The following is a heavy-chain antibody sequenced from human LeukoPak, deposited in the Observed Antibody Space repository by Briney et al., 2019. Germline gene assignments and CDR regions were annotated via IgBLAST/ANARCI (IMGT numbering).Heavy chain of an antibody. J-gene: IGHJ4*02. Sequence: PGGSLRLSCAASGFTFSSYSMNWVRQAPGKGLEWVSVIYSGGGTYYADSVKGRFTISRDNSKNTVFLQMNRLRAEDTAVYHCARGGTKVGAVAGMLFDSWGQGTLVTVSS. CDR1: GFTFSSYS. V-gene: IGHV3-66*01. CDR2: IYSGGGT. D-gene: IGHD6-19*01. CDR3: ARGGTKVGAVAGMLFDS.